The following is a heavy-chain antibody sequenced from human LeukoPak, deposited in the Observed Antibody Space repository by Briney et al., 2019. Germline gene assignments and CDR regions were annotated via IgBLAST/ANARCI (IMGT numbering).Heavy chain of an antibody. Sequence: GGSLRLSCAPSGLSFSSYTIHWVRQAPGKGLEWVAVISYDGSNKYYADSVKGRFTISRDNSKNTLYLQMNSLRAEDTAVYYCAKEPGIAAAGTNWFDPWGQGTLVTVSS. CDR2: ISYDGSNK. D-gene: IGHD6-13*01. V-gene: IGHV3-30*18. J-gene: IGHJ5*02. CDR3: AKEPGIAAAGTNWFDP. CDR1: GLSFSSYT.